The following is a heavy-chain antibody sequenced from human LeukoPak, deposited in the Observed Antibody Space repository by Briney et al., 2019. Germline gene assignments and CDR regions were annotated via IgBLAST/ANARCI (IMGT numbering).Heavy chain of an antibody. J-gene: IGHJ3*02. CDR1: GGSISSGGYY. V-gene: IGHV4-31*03. CDR2: IYYSGST. Sequence: SETLSLTCTVSGGSISSGGYYWSWIRQHPGKGLEWIGYIYYSGSTYYNPSLKSRVTISVDTSKNQFSLKLSSVTAADTAVYYCARSSGSYNDAFDIWGQGTMVTVSS. D-gene: IGHD1-26*01. CDR3: ARSSGSYNDAFDI.